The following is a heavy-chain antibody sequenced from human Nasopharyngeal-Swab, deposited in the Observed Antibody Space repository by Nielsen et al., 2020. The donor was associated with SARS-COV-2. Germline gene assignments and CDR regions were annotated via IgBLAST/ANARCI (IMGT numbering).Heavy chain of an antibody. D-gene: IGHD2-8*02. Sequence: ASVKVSCKASGYTFTGYYVHWVRQAPGQGLEWMGRINPNSGGTDYAQKFQGRVTMTRDTSISTAYMELSRLRSDDTAPYYCAKDTGFNGMDVWGQGTTVTVSS. V-gene: IGHV1-2*06. CDR2: INPNSGGT. CDR3: AKDTGFNGMDV. J-gene: IGHJ6*02. CDR1: GYTFTGYY.